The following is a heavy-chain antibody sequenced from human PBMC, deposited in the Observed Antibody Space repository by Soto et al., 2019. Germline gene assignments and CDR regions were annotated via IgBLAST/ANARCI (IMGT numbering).Heavy chain of an antibody. J-gene: IGHJ4*02. CDR2: INAGNGNT. CDR3: ARVRGQQNLSFDY. D-gene: IGHD1-1*01. CDR1: GYTFTSYA. Sequence: QVQLVQPGAEVKKPGAAVKVSCKASGYTFTSYAMHWVRQAPGQRLEWMGWINAGNGNTKYSQKFQGRVPITRDTSASTAYMELSSLRSEDTAVYYCARVRGQQNLSFDYWGQGPLVTVSS. V-gene: IGHV1-3*01.